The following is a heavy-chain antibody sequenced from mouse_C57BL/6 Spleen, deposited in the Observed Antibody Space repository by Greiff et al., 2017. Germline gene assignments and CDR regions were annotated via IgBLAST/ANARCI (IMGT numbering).Heavy chain of an antibody. V-gene: IGHV5-17*01. CDR2: ISSGSSTI. CDR1: GFTFSDYG. CDR3: SRNLYCSSPRFAY. J-gene: IGHJ3*01. D-gene: IGHD1-1*01. Sequence: EVMLVESGGGLVKPGGSLKLSCAASGFTFSDYGMHWVRQAPEKGLEWVAYISSGSSTIYYADTVKGRFTISRANAKNTLFLQMTSLCSDDATMYYCSRNLYCSSPRFAYWGQGTLVTVSA.